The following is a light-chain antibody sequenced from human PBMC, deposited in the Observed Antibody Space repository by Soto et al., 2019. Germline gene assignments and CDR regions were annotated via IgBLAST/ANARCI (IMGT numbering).Light chain of an antibody. V-gene: IGLV2-14*01. Sequence: QSALTQPASVSGSPGQSITISCTGTSSDIGGYNFVSWYQHHPGKAPKLMIYEVNNRPSGVSSRFSGSKSGNTASLTISGLQTEDEADYYCRSFTTSSPLLVFGGGTELTVL. J-gene: IGLJ2*01. CDR2: EVN. CDR3: RSFTTSSPLLV. CDR1: SSDIGGYNF.